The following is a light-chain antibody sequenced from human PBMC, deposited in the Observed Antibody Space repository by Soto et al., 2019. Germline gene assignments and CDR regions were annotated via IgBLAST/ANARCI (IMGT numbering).Light chain of an antibody. CDR3: SSYSSSTTVRYV. Sequence: QSAPTQPASVSGSPGQSITISCTGTSSDIGGYNYISWYQQQPDKGPKLIIYDVTNWPSGVSNRFSASKSGNTASLTISGLQAEDEADYYCSSYSSSTTVRYVFGTGTKLTVL. CDR2: DVT. CDR1: SSDIGGYNY. V-gene: IGLV2-14*03. J-gene: IGLJ1*01.